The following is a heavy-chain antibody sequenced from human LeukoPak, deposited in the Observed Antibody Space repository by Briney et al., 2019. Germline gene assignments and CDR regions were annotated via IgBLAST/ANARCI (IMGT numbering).Heavy chain of an antibody. CDR1: GGSFSGYY. J-gene: IGHJ4*02. V-gene: IGHV4-34*01. Sequence: PSETLSLTCAVYGGSFSGYYWSGIRQPPGKGLEWLGEINHSGSTNYNPSLKSRVTISVDTSKNQFSLKLSSVTAADTAVYYCARGRGWTGYYFDYWGQGTLVTVSS. CDR2: INHSGST. D-gene: IGHD2-15*01. CDR3: ARGRGWTGYYFDY.